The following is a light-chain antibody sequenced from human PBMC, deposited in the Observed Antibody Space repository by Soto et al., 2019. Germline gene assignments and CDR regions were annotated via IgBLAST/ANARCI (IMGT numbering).Light chain of an antibody. V-gene: IGLV2-14*01. J-gene: IGLJ1*01. Sequence: QSALTQPASVSGSPEQSSTISCTGTSSDVGAYNYVSWYQQHPGKAPKLMIYEVSNRPSGVSNGFSGSKSGNTASLTISGLQAEDEADYYCCSYTSSSTLHVFGTGTKLTVL. CDR2: EVS. CDR3: CSYTSSSTLHV. CDR1: SSDVGAYNY.